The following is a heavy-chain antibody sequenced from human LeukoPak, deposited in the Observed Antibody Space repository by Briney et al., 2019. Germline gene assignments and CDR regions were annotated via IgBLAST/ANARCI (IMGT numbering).Heavy chain of an antibody. V-gene: IGHV3-48*04. CDR3: ARTRGPLLPES. CDR2: ISSSSSTI. D-gene: IGHD3-22*01. CDR1: GFTFSSYS. Sequence: GGSLRLSCAASGFTFSSYSMNWVRQAPGKGLEWVSYISSSSSTIYYADSVRGRFTISRDNAKNSLFLQMNSVRAEDTAVYLCARTRGPLLPESWGQGTLVTVSS. J-gene: IGHJ1*01.